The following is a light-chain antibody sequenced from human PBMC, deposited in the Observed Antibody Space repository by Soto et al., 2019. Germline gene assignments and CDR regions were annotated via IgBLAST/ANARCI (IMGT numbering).Light chain of an antibody. CDR1: GSDVGAYRY. J-gene: IGLJ1*01. Sequence: QSVRTQPASGSGSPGQSIPISCTGTGSDVGAYRYVSWYQQHPGQAPKLIIYDVSNRPSGVSDRFSGSKSGNTASLTISGLQSEDEADYYCDSYTSSSSYAFGPGTRSPS. V-gene: IGLV2-14*01. CDR3: DSYTSSSSYA. CDR2: DVS.